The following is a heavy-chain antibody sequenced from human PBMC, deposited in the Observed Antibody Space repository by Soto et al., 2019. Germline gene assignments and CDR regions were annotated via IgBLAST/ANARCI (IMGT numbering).Heavy chain of an antibody. CDR1: GGTFSSYA. CDR2: IIPIFGTA. V-gene: IGHV1-69*01. CDR3: ARGQQLANYYYYGMDV. J-gene: IGHJ6*02. D-gene: IGHD6-13*01. Sequence: QVQLVQSGAEVKKPGSSVKVSCKASGGTFSSYAFSWVRQAPGQGLEWMGGIIPIFGTANYAQKFQGRVTITADESTSTAYMELSSLRSEDTAVYYCARGQQLANYYYYGMDVWGQGTTVTVSS.